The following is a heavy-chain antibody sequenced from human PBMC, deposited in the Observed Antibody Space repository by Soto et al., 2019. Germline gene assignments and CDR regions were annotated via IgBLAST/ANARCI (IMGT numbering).Heavy chain of an antibody. V-gene: IGHV1-46*03. Sequence: ASVKVSCKASGYTFTSYYMHWVRQAPGQGLEWMGIINPSGGSTSYAQKFQGRVTMTRDTSTSTVYMELSSLRSEDTAVYYCATSTLCYDILTGINWFYFWGQGTLVTVSS. CDR3: ATSTLCYDILTGINWFYF. D-gene: IGHD3-9*01. CDR2: INPSGGST. CDR1: GYTFTSYY. J-gene: IGHJ5*01.